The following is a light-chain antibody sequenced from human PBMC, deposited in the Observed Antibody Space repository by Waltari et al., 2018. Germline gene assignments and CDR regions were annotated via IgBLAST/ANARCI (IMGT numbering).Light chain of an antibody. CDR3: QQFNSNPIT. CDR2: WAS. V-gene: IGKV4-1*01. J-gene: IGKJ5*01. Sequence: DIVMTQSPDSLAVSLGERATINCKSSQSVLYTTNNKNNLAWFQQKPGQPPKLLIYWASTRESGVPDRFSGSGSGTEFSLTISSLQAEDVAVYFCQQFNSNPITFGPGTRLVI. CDR1: QSVLYTTNNKNN.